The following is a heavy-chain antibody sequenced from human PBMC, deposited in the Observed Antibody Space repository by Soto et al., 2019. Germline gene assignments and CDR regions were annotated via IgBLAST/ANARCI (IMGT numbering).Heavy chain of an antibody. CDR2: ISSDSGTI. CDR3: ARGRLWLLDF. CDR1: GFSFRIYS. Sequence: TGGSLRLSCVVSGFSFRIYSMNWVRQAPGKGLEWISYISSDSGTIYYADSLKGRFTISRDNGKNSLYLQMNSLTDEDTAVYYCARGRLWLLDFWGQGTLVTVSS. V-gene: IGHV3-48*02. D-gene: IGHD3-10*01. J-gene: IGHJ4*02.